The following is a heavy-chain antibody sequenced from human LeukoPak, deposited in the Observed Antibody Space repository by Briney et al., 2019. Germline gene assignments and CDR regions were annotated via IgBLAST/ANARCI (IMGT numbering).Heavy chain of an antibody. CDR3: ARAVGPFDY. CDR2: IWFDGSNK. Sequence: PGGSLRLSCASSGFTFSTYGMHWVRQAPGEGLEWVAVIWFDGSNKYYADSVQGRFTISRDNSKNTLHLQMNSLRVEDTAVYYCARAVGPFDYWGQGTLVTVSS. CDR1: GFTFSTYG. V-gene: IGHV3-33*01. J-gene: IGHJ4*02.